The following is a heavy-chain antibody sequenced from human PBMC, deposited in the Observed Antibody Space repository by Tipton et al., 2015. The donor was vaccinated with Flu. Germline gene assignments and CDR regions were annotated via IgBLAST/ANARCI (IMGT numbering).Heavy chain of an antibody. D-gene: IGHD4-17*01. CDR1: GFSFSSYA. CDR3: ARSYGDYLFDY. V-gene: IGHV3-30*04. CDR2: ISYDGRNE. Sequence: TLRLSCAASGFSFSSYAMHWVRQAPGKGLGWVAVISYDGRNEYYADSVKGRFTISRDNSKNTLYLQMNSLRAEDTAVYYCARSYGDYLFDYWGQGTLVTFSS. J-gene: IGHJ4*02.